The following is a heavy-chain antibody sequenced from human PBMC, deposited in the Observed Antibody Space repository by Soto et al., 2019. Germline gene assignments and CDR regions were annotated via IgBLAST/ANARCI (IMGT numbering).Heavy chain of an antibody. D-gene: IGHD6-19*01. CDR1: GFTLSSYG. CDR3: AREGTGWGYYYYMDV. V-gene: IGHV3-33*01. Sequence: QVQLVESGGGVVQPGRSLRLSCAASGFTLSSYGMHWVRQAPGKGLEWVAVIWYDGSNKYYADSVKGRFTISRDNSKNTLYLQMNSLRAEDTAVYYCAREGTGWGYYYYMDVWGKGTTVTVSS. CDR2: IWYDGSNK. J-gene: IGHJ6*03.